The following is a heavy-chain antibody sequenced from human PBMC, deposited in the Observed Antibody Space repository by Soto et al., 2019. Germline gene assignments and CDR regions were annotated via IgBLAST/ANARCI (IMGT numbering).Heavy chain of an antibody. D-gene: IGHD2-15*01. J-gene: IGHJ5*02. CDR1: RAFINSGGFY. CDR3: VRGGIAGHWFDP. Sequence: QVQLQESGPGLVKPTQTLSLTCSVSRAFINSGGFYYSWIRQPPGKGLEWLGYIFHSGSTLYNPSLRGRLTLSADPSRHQLSLYLTSVTAADTAVYYCVRGGIAGHWFDPWGQGILVTVSS. CDR2: IFHSGST. V-gene: IGHV4-31*03.